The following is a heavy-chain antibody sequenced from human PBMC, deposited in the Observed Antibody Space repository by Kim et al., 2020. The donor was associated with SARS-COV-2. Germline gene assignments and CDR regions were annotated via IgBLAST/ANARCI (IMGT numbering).Heavy chain of an antibody. CDR2: INPNSGGT. CDR3: TSLIAVAVGSYFDY. Sequence: ASVKVSCKASGYTFTGYYMHWVRQAPGQGLEWMGRINPNSGGTNYAQKFQGRVTMTRDTSISTAYMELSRLRSDDTAVYYCTSLIAVAVGSYFDYWGQGTLVTVSS. J-gene: IGHJ4*02. CDR1: GYTFTGYY. V-gene: IGHV1-2*06. D-gene: IGHD6-19*01.